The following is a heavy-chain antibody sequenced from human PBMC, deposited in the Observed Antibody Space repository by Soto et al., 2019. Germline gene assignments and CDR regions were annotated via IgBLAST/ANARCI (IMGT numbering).Heavy chain of an antibody. CDR3: ARDMIMFLRYYYEENYYHYGMDV. Sequence: PGGSLRLSCAASGFTFSSYAMHWVRQAPGKGLEWVAVISYDGSNKYYADSVKGRFTISRDNSKNTLYLQMNSLRAEDTAVYYCARDMIMFLRYYYEENYYHYGMDVWGQGTTVTVSS. CDR1: GFTFSSYA. J-gene: IGHJ6*02. CDR2: ISYDGSNK. D-gene: IGHD3-22*01. V-gene: IGHV3-30-3*01.